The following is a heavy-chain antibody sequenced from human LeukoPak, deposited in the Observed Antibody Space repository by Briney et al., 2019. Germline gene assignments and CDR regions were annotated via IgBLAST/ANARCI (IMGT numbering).Heavy chain of an antibody. Sequence: GESLRVSCMASGYSIGTYWIGWVRQMPGKGLEWMGIIYPIDSETIYSPSFQGQVTISADKSNNTAYLQWSSLKASDTAMYYCVRSWVTVPNVVWGHVFDIWGQGTMVTISS. CDR1: GYSIGTYW. CDR2: IYPIDSET. CDR3: VRSWVTVPNVVWGHVFDI. V-gene: IGHV5-51*01. D-gene: IGHD2-8*01. J-gene: IGHJ3*02.